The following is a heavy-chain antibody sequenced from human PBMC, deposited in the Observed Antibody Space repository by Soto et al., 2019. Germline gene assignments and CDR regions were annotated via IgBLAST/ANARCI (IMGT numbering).Heavy chain of an antibody. CDR3: ARDLLWVAAAGFYYYGMGV. D-gene: IGHD6-13*01. CDR2: IYYSGST. Sequence: SETLSLTCTVSGGSVSSGSYYWSWIRQPPGKGLEWIGYIYYSGSTNYNPSLKSRVTISVDTSKNQFSLKLSSVTAADTAVYYCARDLLWVAAAGFYYYGMGVWSQGTTVTVSS. V-gene: IGHV4-61*01. CDR1: GGSVSSGSYY. J-gene: IGHJ6*02.